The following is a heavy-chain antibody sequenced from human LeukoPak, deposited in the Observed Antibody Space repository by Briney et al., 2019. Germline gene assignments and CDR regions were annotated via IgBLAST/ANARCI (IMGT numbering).Heavy chain of an antibody. CDR2: IYYSGST. Sequence: PSETLSLTCTVSGGSISSGDYYWSWIRQPPGKDLEWIGYIYYSGSTYYNPSLKSRVTISVDTSKNQFSLKLSSVTAADTAVYYCARDSYDGDYAIDPWGQGTLVTVSS. V-gene: IGHV4-30-4*01. J-gene: IGHJ5*02. CDR3: ARDSYDGDYAIDP. D-gene: IGHD4-17*01. CDR1: GGSISSGDYY.